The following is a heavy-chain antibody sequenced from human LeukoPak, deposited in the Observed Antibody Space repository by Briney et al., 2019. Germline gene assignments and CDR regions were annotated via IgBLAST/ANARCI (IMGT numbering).Heavy chain of an antibody. V-gene: IGHV3-21*01. Sequence: PGGSLRLSCAASEFALRSYSMHWVRQAPGRGLEWVSYISTSSTYIYYADSVKGRFTISRDNAKNSLYLHMNSLRAEDTAVYSCARDASGSSIGLIDFWGQGTLVTVSS. CDR3: ARDASGSSIGLIDF. D-gene: IGHD1-26*01. J-gene: IGHJ4*02. CDR2: ISTSSTYI. CDR1: EFALRSYS.